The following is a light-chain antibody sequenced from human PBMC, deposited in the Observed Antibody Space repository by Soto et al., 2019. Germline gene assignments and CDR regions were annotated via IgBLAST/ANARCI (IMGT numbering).Light chain of an antibody. CDR2: DAS. J-gene: IGKJ3*01. CDR1: HSFGNSY. CDR3: ELYGARPHT. V-gene: IGKV3-20*01. Sequence: VLTKSPGTLSLNKGERATLSCRASHSFGNSYLAWYQQKPGQAPRLLIYDASGRAPGMPARSVCSGVGADFCLAVSLLESEDLAVYYRELYGARPHTFGPGTKLDIK.